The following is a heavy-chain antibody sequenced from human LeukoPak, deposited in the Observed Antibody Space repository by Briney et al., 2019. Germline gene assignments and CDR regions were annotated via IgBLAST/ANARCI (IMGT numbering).Heavy chain of an antibody. J-gene: IGHJ4*02. D-gene: IGHD6-6*01. CDR3: AKDAIIYSGSSLDY. CDR1: GFTFSSYS. Sequence: GGSLRLSCAASGFTFSSYSMNWVRQAPGKGLEWVSSISSSSSYIYYADSVKGRFTISGDNSKNTLYLQMNSLRAEDTAVYYCAKDAIIYSGSSLDYWGQGTLVTVSS. CDR2: ISSSSSYI. V-gene: IGHV3-21*01.